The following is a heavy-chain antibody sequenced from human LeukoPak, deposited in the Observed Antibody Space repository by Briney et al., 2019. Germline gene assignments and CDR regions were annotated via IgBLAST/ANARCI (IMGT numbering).Heavy chain of an antibody. CDR2: INHSGST. CDR3: ARYDSGGFYRNFDY. J-gene: IGHJ4*02. V-gene: IGHV4-34*01. D-gene: IGHD3-22*01. Sequence: SETLSLTCAVYGGSFSGYYWSWIRQPPGKGLEWIGEINHSGSTNYNPSLKSRVTISVDTSQSQFSLRLSSVTAADTAVYYCARYDSGGFYRNFDYWGQGTLVTVSS. CDR1: GGSFSGYY.